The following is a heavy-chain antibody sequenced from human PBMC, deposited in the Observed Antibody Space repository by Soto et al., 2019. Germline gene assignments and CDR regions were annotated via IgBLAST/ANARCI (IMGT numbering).Heavy chain of an antibody. CDR1: GFTFSSYA. V-gene: IGHV3-30-3*01. CDR3: ARDRIAARGFDP. Sequence: QVQLVESGGGVVQPGRSLRLSCAASGFTFSSYAMHWVRQAPGKGLEWVAVISYDGSNKYYADSVKGRFTISRDNSKSTLYLQMNSLRAEDTAVYYCARDRIAARGFDPWGQGTLVTVSS. CDR2: ISYDGSNK. J-gene: IGHJ5*02. D-gene: IGHD6-6*01.